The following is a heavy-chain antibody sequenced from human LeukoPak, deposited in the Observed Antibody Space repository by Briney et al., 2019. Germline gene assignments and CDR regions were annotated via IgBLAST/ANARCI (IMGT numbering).Heavy chain of an antibody. J-gene: IGHJ4*02. CDR1: GFTFSDNY. D-gene: IGHD2-21*02. CDR2: ITGSGSSK. Sequence: GGSLRLSCAASGFTFSDNYMSWIRQAPGKGLEWVSYITGSGSSKYYADSVKGRFTISRDNAKNSLYLQMNSLRAEDTAVYYCARDGGDYDYYFDYWGQGTLVTVSS. CDR3: ARDGGDYDYYFDY. V-gene: IGHV3-11*01.